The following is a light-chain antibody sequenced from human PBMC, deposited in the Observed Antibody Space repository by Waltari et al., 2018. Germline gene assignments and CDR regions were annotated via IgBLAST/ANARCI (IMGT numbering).Light chain of an antibody. CDR3: CSYAGRYNLV. J-gene: IGLJ2*01. CDR2: DVT. CDR1: TSDVGDYNF. V-gene: IGLV2-11*01. Sequence: QSALTQPRSVSGSPGQSVTISCTGTTSDVGDYNFVSWYQQHPGKAPKLMIYDVTKRPSGVPDRFSGSKSGNTASLTISGLQAEDEADYYCCSYAGRYNLVFSGGTMLTVL.